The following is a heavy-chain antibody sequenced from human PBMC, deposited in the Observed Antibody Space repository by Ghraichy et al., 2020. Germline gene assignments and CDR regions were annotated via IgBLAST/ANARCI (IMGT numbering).Heavy chain of an antibody. Sequence: SQTLSLTCAVYGGSFSGYYWSWIRQPPGKGLEWIGEINHSGSTNYNPSLKSRVTISVDTSKNQFSLKLSSVTAADTAVYYCARGPGPAAILYYYYYGMDVWGQGTTVTVSS. CDR3: ARGPGPAAILYYYYYGMDV. J-gene: IGHJ6*02. CDR1: GGSFSGYY. D-gene: IGHD2-2*02. CDR2: INHSGST. V-gene: IGHV4-34*01.